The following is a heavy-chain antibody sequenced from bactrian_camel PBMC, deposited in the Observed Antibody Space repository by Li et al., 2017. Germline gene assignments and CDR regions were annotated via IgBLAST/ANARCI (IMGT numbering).Heavy chain of an antibody. J-gene: IGHJ4*01. Sequence: HVQLVESGGGLVQPGGSLRLPCAVSGNTFSSYYITWVRRPPGKDLEWVAGISANGSKIRYNDSVKGRFTISGDNAKKMVFLRMDSLNSGDTASYYCSTLAIGLLGRGTQVTVS. CDR2: ISANGSKI. V-gene: IGHV3-2*01. CDR1: GNTFSSYY.